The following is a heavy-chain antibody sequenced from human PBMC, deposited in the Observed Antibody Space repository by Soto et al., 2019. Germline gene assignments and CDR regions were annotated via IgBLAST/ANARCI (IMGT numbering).Heavy chain of an antibody. CDR2: IKWDDDK. CDR1: GFSLSTSGVG. CDR3: AHVVVGRAPSFYFYYLDV. V-gene: IGHV2-5*02. J-gene: IGHJ6*03. Sequence: QTTLKESGPTLGTPTQTLTLTCTVSGFSLSTSGVGVGWIRRTQGKALEWLALIKWDDDKGYSPSLRSRITITKDTAKNQVVLTMTHIAPLDTATYYCAHVVVGRAPSFYFYYLDVWGKGTTVTVSS. D-gene: IGHD2-15*01.